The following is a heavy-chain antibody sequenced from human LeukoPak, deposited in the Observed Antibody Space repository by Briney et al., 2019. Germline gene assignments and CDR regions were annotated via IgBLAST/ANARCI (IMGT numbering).Heavy chain of an antibody. CDR2: IYYRGST. J-gene: IGHJ3*02. CDR3: ARVRDGYNLDAFDI. Sequence: LETLSLTCTVSGGSIGIYYWSWIRQPPGKGLEWIGYIYYRGSTNYNPSLKSRVTIAVDTSKNQFSLNLSSVTAADTAVYYCARVRDGYNLDAFDIWGQGTIVSVSS. V-gene: IGHV4-59*01. D-gene: IGHD5-24*01. CDR1: GGSIGIYY.